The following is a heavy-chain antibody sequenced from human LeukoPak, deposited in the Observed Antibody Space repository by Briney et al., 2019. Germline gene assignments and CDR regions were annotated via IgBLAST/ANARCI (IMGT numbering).Heavy chain of an antibody. D-gene: IGHD1-26*01. CDR2: IYYSGST. J-gene: IGHJ6*03. Sequence: PSETLSLTCTVSGGSISSYYWSWIRQLPGKGLEWIGYIYYSGSTNYNPSLKSRVTISVDASKNQFSLKLSSVTAADTAVYYCARGGYYYYYMGVWGKGTTVTISS. V-gene: IGHV4-59*01. CDR1: GGSISSYY. CDR3: ARGGYYYYYMGV.